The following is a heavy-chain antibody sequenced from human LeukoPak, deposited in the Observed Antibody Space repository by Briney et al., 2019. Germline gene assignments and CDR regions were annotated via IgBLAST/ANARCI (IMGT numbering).Heavy chain of an antibody. CDR1: GFTFSSYA. CDR3: AKPPGRGSLYCFDY. V-gene: IGHV3-23*01. J-gene: IGHJ4*02. CDR2: ISGSGGST. D-gene: IGHD2-8*02. Sequence: GGSLRLSCAASGFTFSSYAMSWVRQAPGKGLEWVSGISGSGGSTYYADSVKGRFTISRDNSKNTLYLQMNSLRAEDTAVYYCAKPPGRGSLYCFDYWGQGTLVTVSS.